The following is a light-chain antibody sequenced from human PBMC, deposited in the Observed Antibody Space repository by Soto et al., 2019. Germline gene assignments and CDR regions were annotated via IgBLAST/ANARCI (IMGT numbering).Light chain of an antibody. CDR1: SSDVGRYNY. CDR2: EVS. V-gene: IGLV2-14*01. J-gene: IGLJ3*02. Sequence: QSVLTQPASVSGSPGQSITISCTGTSSDVGRYNYVSWYQQHPGKAPNLMIYEVSNRPSGVSNRFAPSKSGNTASLTISGVQGEDEADYYCTAYTSSTTGVFGGGTKLTVL. CDR3: TAYTSSTTGV.